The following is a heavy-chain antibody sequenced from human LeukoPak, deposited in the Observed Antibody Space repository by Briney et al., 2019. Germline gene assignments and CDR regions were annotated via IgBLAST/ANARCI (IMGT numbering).Heavy chain of an antibody. V-gene: IGHV3-23*01. J-gene: IGHJ4*02. D-gene: IGHD2-21*02. Sequence: PGGSLRLSCAASGFTFTSYTMSWVCQAPGKGPEWVSGISGGGTLYDADSVKGRFTISRDNSKNTVYLQINSLRAEDTAIYYCARGGDAIIFDYWGQGTLVTVSS. CDR2: ISGGGTL. CDR1: GFTFTSYT. CDR3: ARGGDAIIFDY.